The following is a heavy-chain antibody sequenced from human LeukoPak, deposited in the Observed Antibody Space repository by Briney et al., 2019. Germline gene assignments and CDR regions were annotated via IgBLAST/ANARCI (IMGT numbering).Heavy chain of an antibody. CDR1: GFTFSSYS. Sequence: GGSLRLSXAASGFTFSSYSMNWVRQAPGKGLEWLSSISSGSSYLYYADSMKGRFTISRDNAKKSLYLQMNSLRAEDTAVYYCARDHLTYSSSSDFDYWGQGTLVTVSS. CDR2: ISSGSSYL. CDR3: ARDHLTYSSSSDFDY. D-gene: IGHD6-6*01. J-gene: IGHJ4*02. V-gene: IGHV3-21*01.